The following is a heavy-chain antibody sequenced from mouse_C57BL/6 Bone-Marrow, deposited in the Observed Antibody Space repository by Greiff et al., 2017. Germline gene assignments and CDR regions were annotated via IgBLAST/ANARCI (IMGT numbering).Heavy chain of an antibody. Sequence: QVQLQQSGAELAKPGASVKLSCKASGYTFTSYWMHWVKQRPGKGLEWIGYINSSSGYNKSNQKFKDKATLTAAKSSSTADMQLSSLTYEDSAVYYCAGDSSVRYDFDYWGQGTTLPGSS. CDR1: GYTFTSYW. D-gene: IGHD3-2*02. CDR2: INSSSGYN. V-gene: IGHV1-7*01. CDR3: AGDSSVRYDFDY. J-gene: IGHJ2*01.